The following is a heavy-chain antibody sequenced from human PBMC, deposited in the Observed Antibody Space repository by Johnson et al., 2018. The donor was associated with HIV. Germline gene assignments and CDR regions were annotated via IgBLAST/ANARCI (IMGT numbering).Heavy chain of an antibody. Sequence: MLLVESGGGLVQPGGSLRLSCAASGFTFSSYWMSWVRQAPGKGLEWVANIKQDGSEKKYVDSVKGRFIISRDNAKNSMYLQMKSLRVDDTAVYYCARERVGGWEDAFDIWGQGTMVTVSS. CDR1: GFTFSSYW. J-gene: IGHJ3*02. CDR3: ARERVGGWEDAFDI. CDR2: IKQDGSEK. D-gene: IGHD6-19*01. V-gene: IGHV3-7*01.